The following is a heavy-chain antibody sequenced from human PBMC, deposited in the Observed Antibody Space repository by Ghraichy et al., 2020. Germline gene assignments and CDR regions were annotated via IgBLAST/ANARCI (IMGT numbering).Heavy chain of an antibody. CDR3: AREYHSGHDY. V-gene: IGHV4-59*01. Sequence: GSLSLTCTVFGGSISNYYWSWIRQPPGKGLEWIGYIYSSGTTTYNPSLESRVTILIDTSRTQISLKLSSVSAADTALYYCAREYHSGHDYWGQGTLVTVSS. J-gene: IGHJ4*02. CDR1: GGSISNYY. D-gene: IGHD6-19*01. CDR2: IYSSGTT.